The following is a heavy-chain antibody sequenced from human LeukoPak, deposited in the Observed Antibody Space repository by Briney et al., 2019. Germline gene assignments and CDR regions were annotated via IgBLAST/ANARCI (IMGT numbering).Heavy chain of an antibody. CDR3: ASAHRSGSYAFDI. Sequence: SETLSLTCTVSGGSISSYYWSWIRQPAGKGLEWIGYIYYSGSTDYNPSLKSRVTISVDTSKNQFSLKLSSVTAPDTGVYYCASAHRSGSYAFDIWGPGTKVIVSS. CDR2: IYYSGST. D-gene: IGHD3-10*01. CDR1: GGSISSYY. V-gene: IGHV4-59*01. J-gene: IGHJ3*02.